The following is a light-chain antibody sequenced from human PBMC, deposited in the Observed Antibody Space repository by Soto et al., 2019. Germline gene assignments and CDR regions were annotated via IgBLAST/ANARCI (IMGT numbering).Light chain of an antibody. CDR2: KAS. CDR3: LQDFKYPRT. J-gene: IGKJ3*01. Sequence: DIPMTQSPSTLSASVGERVTITCRASQSVSHFLAWYQQKPGKAPKLLIYKASTLESGVPARFSGSGSGTEFTLTISSLQPDDFGTYYCLQDFKYPRTFGPGTRVDL. CDR1: QSVSHF. V-gene: IGKV1-5*03.